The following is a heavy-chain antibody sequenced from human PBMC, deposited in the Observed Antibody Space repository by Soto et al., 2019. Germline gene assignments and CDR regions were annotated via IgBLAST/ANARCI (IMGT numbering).Heavy chain of an antibody. CDR2: ISYDGSNK. V-gene: IGHV3-30*18. Sequence: GGSLRLSCAASGFTFSSYGMHWVRQAPGKGLEWVAVISYDGSNKYYADSVKGRFTISRDNSKNTLYLQMNSLRAEDTAVYYCAKDFFGIAAAVDDAFDIWGQGTMVTVSS. CDR1: GFTFSSYG. CDR3: AKDFFGIAAAVDDAFDI. D-gene: IGHD6-13*01. J-gene: IGHJ3*02.